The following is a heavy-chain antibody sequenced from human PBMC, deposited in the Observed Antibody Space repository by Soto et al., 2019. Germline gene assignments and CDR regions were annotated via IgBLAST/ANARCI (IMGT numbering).Heavy chain of an antibody. Sequence: PGGSLRLSCAASGFTFSSYWMHWVRQAPGKGLVWVSLIKSDGSTSYADSVKGRFTISRDNAKNTLYLQMNSLRVEDTAVYYCAGDPVPEYWGQGTLVTVSS. CDR2: IKSDGST. CDR3: AGDPVPEY. V-gene: IGHV3-74*01. CDR1: GFTFSSYW. J-gene: IGHJ4*02.